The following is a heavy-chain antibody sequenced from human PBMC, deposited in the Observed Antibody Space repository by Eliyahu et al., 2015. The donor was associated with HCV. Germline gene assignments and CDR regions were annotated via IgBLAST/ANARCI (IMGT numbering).Heavy chain of an antibody. Sequence: QVQLVESGGGLVKPGGSLRLSCAASXFTFSDYYMSWIRQAPGKGLEWVSYISSSSSYTNYADSVKGRFTISRDNAKNSLYLQMNSLRAEDTAVYYCARRTGVADFDYWGQGTLVTVSS. D-gene: IGHD6-19*01. V-gene: IGHV3-11*05. CDR2: ISSSSSYT. CDR3: ARRTGVADFDY. CDR1: XFTFSDYY. J-gene: IGHJ4*02.